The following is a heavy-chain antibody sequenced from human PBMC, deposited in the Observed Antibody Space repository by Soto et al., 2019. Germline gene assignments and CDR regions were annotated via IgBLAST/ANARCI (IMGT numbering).Heavy chain of an antibody. CDR2: VHNSGST. Sequence: SETLSLTCTVSGDPISRYHWSWIRQTPGKGLEWIGYVHNSGSTSYNPSLKSRVTISIDTSRKQFSLRLRSVTAADTAVYYCTGDRNNRVWYKYWGQGTLVTVSS. J-gene: IGHJ4*02. D-gene: IGHD6-19*01. CDR3: TGDRNNRVWYKY. V-gene: IGHV4-59*01. CDR1: GDPISRYH.